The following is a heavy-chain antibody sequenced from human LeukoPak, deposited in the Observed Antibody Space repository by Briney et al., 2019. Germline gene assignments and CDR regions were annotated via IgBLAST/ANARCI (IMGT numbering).Heavy chain of an antibody. CDR3: ARDYSPSGYDFWSGYWGPDYYYYMDV. V-gene: IGHV4-39*07. D-gene: IGHD3-3*01. CDR1: GGSISSSTYY. J-gene: IGHJ6*03. Sequence: SETLSLTCTVSGGSISSSTYYWGWIRQPPGKGLEWIGSIYYSGSTYYNPSLKSRVTISVDTSRNQFSLRVSSVTAADTAVYYCARDYSPSGYDFWSGYWGPDYYYYMDVWGKGTTVTVSS. CDR2: IYYSGST.